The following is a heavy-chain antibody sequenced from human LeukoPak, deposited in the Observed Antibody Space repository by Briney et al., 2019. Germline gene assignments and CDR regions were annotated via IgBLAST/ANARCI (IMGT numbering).Heavy chain of an antibody. V-gene: IGHV3-23*01. CDR3: AKGLLITILGSLDY. CDR2: ITGSGRTT. J-gene: IGHJ4*02. D-gene: IGHD3-3*01. CDR1: GFTFGKYW. Sequence: GGSLRLSCVASGFTFGKYWMSWVRQAPGKGLEWVSGITGSGRTTYYADSVKGRFTISRDNSKNSLYLQINSLRAEDTAVYYCAKGLLITILGSLDYWGQGTLVTVSS.